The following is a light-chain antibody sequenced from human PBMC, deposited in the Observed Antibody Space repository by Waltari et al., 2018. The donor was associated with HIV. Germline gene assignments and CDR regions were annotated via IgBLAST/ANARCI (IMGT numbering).Light chain of an antibody. V-gene: IGLV2-23*02. Sequence: QSALTQPASVSGSPGQSITISCPGTSSDVGNYNVVPWYQQHPGKAPKLMIYEVSKRPSGVSNRFSGSKSGNTASLTISGLQAEDEADYYCCSYAGSSTHVFGTGTKVTVL. CDR3: CSYAGSSTHV. J-gene: IGLJ1*01. CDR2: EVS. CDR1: SSDVGNYNV.